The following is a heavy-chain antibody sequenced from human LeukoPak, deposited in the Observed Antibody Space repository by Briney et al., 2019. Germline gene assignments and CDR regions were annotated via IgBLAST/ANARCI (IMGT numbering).Heavy chain of an antibody. CDR2: ISYDGSNK. D-gene: IGHD4-17*01. Sequence: GGSLRLSCAASGFPFSTYPVHWVRQAPGKGLEWVAVISYDGSNKYYADSVKGRFTISRDNSKNTLYLQMNSLRAEDTAIYYCASRHYDFGYYWGQGTLVTVSS. V-gene: IGHV3-30*04. CDR3: ASRHYDFGYY. J-gene: IGHJ4*02. CDR1: GFPFSTYP.